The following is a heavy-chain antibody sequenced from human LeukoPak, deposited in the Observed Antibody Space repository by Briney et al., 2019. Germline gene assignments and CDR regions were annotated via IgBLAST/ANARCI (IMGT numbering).Heavy chain of an antibody. CDR3: AKQRGALRENYYMDV. CDR1: GFTFSSNW. J-gene: IGHJ6*03. D-gene: IGHD1/OR15-1a*01. Sequence: PGGSLRLSCAASGFTFSSNWMHWVRQAPGKGLVWVSRINSDGSSTNYADSVKGRFSVSRDNSKNTLYLQMNSLRADDTAVYYCAKQRGALRENYYMDVWGKGTTVTVSS. V-gene: IGHV3-74*01. CDR2: INSDGSST.